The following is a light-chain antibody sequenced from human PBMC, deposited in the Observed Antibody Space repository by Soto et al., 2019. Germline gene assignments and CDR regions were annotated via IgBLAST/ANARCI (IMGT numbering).Light chain of an antibody. J-gene: IGLJ2*01. Sequence: QSALTQPASVSGSPGQSITISCTGTSSDVGGYNYVSWYQQHPGKAPKLMIYDVINRPSGVSDRFSGSKSGNTASLTISGLQAEDEADYYCSSYTRSSTWLFGGGTQLTVL. CDR3: SSYTRSSTWL. V-gene: IGLV2-14*03. CDR1: SSDVGGYNY. CDR2: DVI.